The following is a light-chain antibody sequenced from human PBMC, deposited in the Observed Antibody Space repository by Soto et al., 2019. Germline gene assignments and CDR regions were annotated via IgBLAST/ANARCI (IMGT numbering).Light chain of an antibody. Sequence: DIQMTQSPSTLSASVGDRVTITCRASQTISSWLAWYQKKPGKAPKVLIYDASSLESGVPSRFSGSGSGTEFTLTIVRIQPEDVGTYYCQETNYYFFGPGTKVDIK. CDR1: QTISSW. J-gene: IGKJ2*01. CDR3: QETNYYF. CDR2: DAS. V-gene: IGKV1-5*01.